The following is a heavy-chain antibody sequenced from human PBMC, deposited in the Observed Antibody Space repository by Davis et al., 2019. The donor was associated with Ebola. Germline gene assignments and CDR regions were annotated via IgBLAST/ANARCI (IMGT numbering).Heavy chain of an antibody. D-gene: IGHD2-2*01. J-gene: IGHJ5*02. CDR2: IIPILGIA. V-gene: IGHV1-69*04. CDR1: GGTFSSYA. CDR3: ASGQLEYQLLSGWFDP. Sequence: SVKVSCKASGGTFSSYAISWVRQAPGQGLEWMGRIIPILGIANYAQKFQGRVTITSDKSTSTAYMELSSLRSEDTAVYYCASGQLEYQLLSGWFDPWGQGTLVTVSS.